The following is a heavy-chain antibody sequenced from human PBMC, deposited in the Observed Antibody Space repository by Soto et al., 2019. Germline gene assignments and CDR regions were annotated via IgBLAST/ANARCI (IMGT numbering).Heavy chain of an antibody. CDR1: GYTFTSYG. CDR2: ISAYNGNA. D-gene: IGHD2-15*01. CDR3: ARDRPRYCSGGSCASNY. V-gene: IGHV1-18*04. Sequence: ASVKVSCKASGYTFTSYGISGVRQAPGEGLEWMGWISAYNGNANYAQKLQGRVTMTTDTSTSTAYMGLRSLRSDDTAVYYCARDRPRYCSGGSCASNYWGQGTLVTVSS. J-gene: IGHJ4*02.